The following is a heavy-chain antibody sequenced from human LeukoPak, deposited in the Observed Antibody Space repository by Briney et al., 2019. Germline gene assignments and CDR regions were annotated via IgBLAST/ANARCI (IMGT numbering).Heavy chain of an antibody. J-gene: IGHJ3*02. D-gene: IGHD3-22*01. Sequence: QPGGSLRLSCAASGFTFSTYSMNWVRQAPGKGLEWVSYISSSSSTIYYADSVKGRFTISRDNAQNSLYLQMNSLKDEDAAVYYCARDSDSSGPGGGDAFDIWGQGTMVTVSS. CDR2: ISSSSSTI. CDR1: GFTFSTYS. CDR3: ARDSDSSGPGGGDAFDI. V-gene: IGHV3-48*02.